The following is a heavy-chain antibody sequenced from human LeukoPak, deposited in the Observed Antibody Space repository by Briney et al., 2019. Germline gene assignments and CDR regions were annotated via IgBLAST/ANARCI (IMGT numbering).Heavy chain of an antibody. V-gene: IGHV4-39*07. CDR1: GGSISSGGYY. J-gene: IGHJ4*02. D-gene: IGHD1-26*01. Sequence: SETLSLTCTVSGGSISSGGYYWSWIRQPPGKGLEWIGEINHSGSTNYNPSLKSRVTISVDTSKNQFSLKLSSVTAADTAMYYCARGEVLDYWGQGTLVTVSS. CDR3: ARGEVLDY. CDR2: INHSGST.